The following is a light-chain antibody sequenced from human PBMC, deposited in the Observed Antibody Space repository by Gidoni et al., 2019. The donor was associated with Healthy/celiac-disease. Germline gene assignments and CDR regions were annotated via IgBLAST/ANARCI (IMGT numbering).Light chain of an antibody. CDR3: QQSYSIPAT. CDR1: QSISSY. V-gene: IGKV1-39*01. Sequence: DIQMTQSPSSLSASVGDRVTITCRASQSISSYLNWYQQKPGKAPKVLIYAASSLQSGVPSRFSGSGSGTDFTLTISSLQPEDFATYYCQQSYSIPATFGQGTRLEIK. CDR2: AAS. J-gene: IGKJ5*01.